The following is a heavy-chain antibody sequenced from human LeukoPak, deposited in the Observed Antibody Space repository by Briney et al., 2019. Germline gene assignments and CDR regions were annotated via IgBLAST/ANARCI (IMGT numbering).Heavy chain of an antibody. D-gene: IGHD2-15*01. J-gene: IGHJ4*02. CDR1: GGSFSGYY. CDR2: IHFSGST. CDR3: ARGYCSGGSCPNFDY. V-gene: IGHV4-59*01. Sequence: SETLSLTCAVYGGSFSGYYWSWIRQPPGKGLEYIGYIHFSGSTNYNPSLRSRVTISRDTSKNQFSLKLTSVTAADTAVYYCARGYCSGGSCPNFDYWGQGTLVTVSS.